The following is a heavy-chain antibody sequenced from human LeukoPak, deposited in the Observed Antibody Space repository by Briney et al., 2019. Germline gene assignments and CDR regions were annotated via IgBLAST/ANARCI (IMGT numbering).Heavy chain of an antibody. J-gene: IGHJ6*04. CDR1: GGSFSGYY. V-gene: IGHV4-34*01. CDR3: ARENSGSCFPGEHYYFLDV. CDR2: VTHRGVT. D-gene: IGHD1-26*01. Sequence: SETLSLTCAVYGGSFSGYYWTWIRQSPGKGLEWIGEVTHRGVTHYSPSLRSRGTISLETSRKQFSLSVSSVTAADTAVYYCARENSGSCFPGEHYYFLDVWGKGTTVTVSS.